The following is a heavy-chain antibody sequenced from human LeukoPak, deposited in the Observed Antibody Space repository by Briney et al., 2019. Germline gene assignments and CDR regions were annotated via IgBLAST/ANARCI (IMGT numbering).Heavy chain of an antibody. CDR1: GFTFTTYW. V-gene: IGHV3-74*01. D-gene: IGHD5-24*01. CDR3: ARDGDGYNFDF. J-gene: IGHJ4*02. Sequence: PGGSLRLSCAASGFTFTTYWMHWVRQAPGKGLVWVSHINSDGSITSYADSVKGRFTISRDNAKNTLYLQMNSLRAEDTAVYYCARDGDGYNFDFWGQGALVTVSP. CDR2: INSDGSIT.